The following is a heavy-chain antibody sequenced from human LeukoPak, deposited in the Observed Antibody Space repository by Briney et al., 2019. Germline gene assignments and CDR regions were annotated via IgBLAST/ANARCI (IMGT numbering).Heavy chain of an antibody. D-gene: IGHD2-2*01. V-gene: IGHV1-69*05. CDR2: IIPIFGTA. CDR1: GGTFSSYA. Sequence: SVKVSCKASGGTFSSYAISWVRQAPGQGLEWMGGIIPIFGTANYAQKFQGRVTMTTDTSTSTAYMELRSLRSDDTAVYYCARWCASDTCYAVGAYWGQGSLVTVSS. J-gene: IGHJ4*02. CDR3: ARWCASDTCYAVGAY.